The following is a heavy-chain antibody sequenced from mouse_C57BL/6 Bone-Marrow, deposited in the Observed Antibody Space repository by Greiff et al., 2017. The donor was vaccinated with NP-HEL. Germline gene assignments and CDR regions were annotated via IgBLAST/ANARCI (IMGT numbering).Heavy chain of an antibody. CDR3: AHYYGSRRGYFDV. CDR1: GYAFSSSW. CDR2: IYPGDGDT. Sequence: VMLVESGPELVKPGASVKISCKASGYAFSSSWMNWVKQRPGKGLEWIGRIYPGDGDTNYNGKFKGKATLTADNSSSTAYLQLSSLTSEDSAVYFCAHYYGSRRGYFDVWGTGTTVTVSS. D-gene: IGHD1-1*01. J-gene: IGHJ1*03. V-gene: IGHV1-82*01.